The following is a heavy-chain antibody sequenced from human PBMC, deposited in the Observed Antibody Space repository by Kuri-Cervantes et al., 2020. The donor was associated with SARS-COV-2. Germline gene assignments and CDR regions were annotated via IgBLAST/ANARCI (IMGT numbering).Heavy chain of an antibody. CDR3: ARESSGSYYVDY. CDR2: INPSVGRI. D-gene: IGHD3-22*01. J-gene: IGHJ4*02. Sequence: ASVKVSCKASGYTFTSNQIHWVRQAPGQGLEWVGLINPSVGRIIYSQKFQGRVTLTRDMSTTSVYMELSSLRSEDTAIYYCARESSGSYYVDYWGQGTLVTSPQ. CDR1: GYTFTSNQ. V-gene: IGHV1-46*01.